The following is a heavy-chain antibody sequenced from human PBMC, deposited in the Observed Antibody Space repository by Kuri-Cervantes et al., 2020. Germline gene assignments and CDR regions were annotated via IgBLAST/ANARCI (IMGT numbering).Heavy chain of an antibody. J-gene: IGHJ4*02. D-gene: IGHD1-26*01. CDR2: IYWDDDK. CDR1: GFSLSTSGMC. V-gene: IGHV2-5*08. Sequence: SGPTLVTPTQTLTLTCTFSGFSLSTSGMCVSWIRQPPGKALEWLALIYWDDDKRYSPSLKSRLTITKDTTKIQVVLTMTNMDPVDTATYYCAHRYSGSYFDYWGQGTLVTVSS. CDR3: AHRYSGSYFDY.